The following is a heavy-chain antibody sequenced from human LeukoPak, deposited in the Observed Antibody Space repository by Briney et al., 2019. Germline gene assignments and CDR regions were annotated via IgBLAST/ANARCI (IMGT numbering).Heavy chain of an antibody. Sequence: SETLSLTCTVSGVSINTYYASWIRQAPGKGLEFIGLIYNGGNTNYNPSLKSRATISVDTSNNQFSLRLTSVTAADTAMYYCAAGPWELDFWGQGTLVTVSS. J-gene: IGHJ4*02. CDR2: IYNGGNT. CDR1: GVSINTYY. V-gene: IGHV4-4*09. D-gene: IGHD1-26*01. CDR3: AAGPWELDF.